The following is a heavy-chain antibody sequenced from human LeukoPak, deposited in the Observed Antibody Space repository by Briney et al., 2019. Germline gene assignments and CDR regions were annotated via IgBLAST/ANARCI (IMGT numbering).Heavy chain of an antibody. CDR2: INHSGST. J-gene: IGHJ5*02. CDR3: ARSYDFWSGYYVNWFDP. D-gene: IGHD3-3*01. CDR1: GGSFSGYY. Sequence: PPETLSLTCAVYGGSFSGYYWSWIRQPPGKGLEWIGEINHSGSTNYNPSLKSRVTISVDTSKNQFSLKLSSVTAADTAVYYCARSYDFWSGYYVNWFDPWGQGTLVTVSS. V-gene: IGHV4-34*01.